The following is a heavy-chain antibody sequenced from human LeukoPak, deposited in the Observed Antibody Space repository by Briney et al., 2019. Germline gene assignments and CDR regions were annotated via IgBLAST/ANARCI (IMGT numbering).Heavy chain of an antibody. J-gene: IGHJ4*02. CDR2: ISGSFGST. CDR1: GFTFSSYA. Sequence: PGGSLRLSCAASGFTFSSYAMSWVRQAPGKGLEWVSTISGSFGSTYYADSVKGRFTISRDNSKNTLYLQMNSLRAEDTAEYYCAKDPVKLERRDVDYWDQGTLVTVSS. D-gene: IGHD1-1*01. V-gene: IGHV3-23*01. CDR3: AKDPVKLERRDVDY.